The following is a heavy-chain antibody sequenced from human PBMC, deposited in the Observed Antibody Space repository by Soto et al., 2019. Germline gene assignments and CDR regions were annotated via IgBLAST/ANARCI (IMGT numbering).Heavy chain of an antibody. Sequence: ASVKVSCKASGYTFTSYGISWVRQAPGQGLEWMGWISAYNGNTNYAQKLQGRVTMTTDASTSTAYMELRSLRSDDTAVYYCARVSGYYYDSSGITPDAFDIWGQGTMVTVSS. CDR1: GYTFTSYG. CDR2: ISAYNGNT. D-gene: IGHD3-22*01. V-gene: IGHV1-18*01. J-gene: IGHJ3*02. CDR3: ARVSGYYYDSSGITPDAFDI.